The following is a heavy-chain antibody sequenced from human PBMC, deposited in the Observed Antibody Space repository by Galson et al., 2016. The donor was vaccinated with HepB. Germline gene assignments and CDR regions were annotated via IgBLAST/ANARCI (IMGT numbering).Heavy chain of an antibody. J-gene: IGHJ4*02. Sequence: CAASGFTFSSYAMSWVRQAPGKGLEWVSAISASGGSTYYADSVKGRFTISRDNSKNTLYLQMNSLRAEDTAVYYCAKDGGYYDFWSSYYWGFDYWGQGTPVTVSS. CDR1: GFTFSSYA. CDR3: AKDGGYYDFWSSYYWGFDY. D-gene: IGHD3-3*01. CDR2: ISASGGST. V-gene: IGHV3-23*01.